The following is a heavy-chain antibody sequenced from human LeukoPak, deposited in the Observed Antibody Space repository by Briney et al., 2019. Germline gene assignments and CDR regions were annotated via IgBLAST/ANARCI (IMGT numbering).Heavy chain of an antibody. Sequence: SVKVSCKASGGTFSSYAISWVRQAPGQGLEWMGGIILIFGTANYAQKFQGRVTITADESTSTAYMELSSLRSEDTAVYYCARATQYCSSTSCHLGYWGQGTLVTVSS. CDR2: IILIFGTA. V-gene: IGHV1-69*01. CDR1: GGTFSSYA. J-gene: IGHJ4*02. CDR3: ARATQYCSSTSCHLGY. D-gene: IGHD2-2*01.